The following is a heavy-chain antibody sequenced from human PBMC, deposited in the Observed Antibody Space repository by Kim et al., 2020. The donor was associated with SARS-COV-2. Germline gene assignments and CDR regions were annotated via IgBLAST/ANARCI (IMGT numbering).Heavy chain of an antibody. V-gene: IGHV1-8*01. D-gene: IGHD3-9*01. CDR1: GYTFTSYD. J-gene: IGHJ4*02. CDR3: ARVKAPGVLLRYFDWLRGYYFDY. CDR2: MNPNSGNT. Sequence: ASVKVSCKASGYTFTSYDINWVRQATGQGLEWMGWMNPNSGNTGYAQKFQGRVTMTRNTSISTAYMELSSLRSEDTAVYYCARVKAPGVLLRYFDWLRGYYFDYWGQGTLVTVSS.